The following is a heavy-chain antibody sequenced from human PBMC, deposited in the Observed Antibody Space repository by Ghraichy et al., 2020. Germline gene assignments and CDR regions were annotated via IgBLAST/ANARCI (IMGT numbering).Heavy chain of an antibody. D-gene: IGHD6-13*01. CDR1: GFTFSSYW. CDR3: ARQYSSSWYLDWKVDYYGMDV. J-gene: IGHJ6*02. Sequence: GGSLRLSCAASGFTFSSYWMSWVRQAPGKGLEWVANIKQDGSEKYYVDSVKGRFTISRDNAKNSLYLQMNSLRAEDTAVYYCARQYSSSWYLDWKVDYYGMDVWGQGTTVTVSS. V-gene: IGHV3-7*01. CDR2: IKQDGSEK.